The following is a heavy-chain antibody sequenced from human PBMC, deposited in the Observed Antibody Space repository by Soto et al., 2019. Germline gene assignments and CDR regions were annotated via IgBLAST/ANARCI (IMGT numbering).Heavy chain of an antibody. CDR1: GFTFSSYS. D-gene: IGHD6-19*01. J-gene: IGHJ4*02. V-gene: IGHV3-21*01. CDR3: ARVGYGSGWFPDY. CDR2: VSSSSSYI. Sequence: EVLLVESGGGLVKPGGSLRLSCAASGFTFSSYSMMWVRQAPGKGLEWVSLVSSSSSYIYFADSLKGRFTISRDNAKNSLYLQMNSLRAEDTAVYYCARVGYGSGWFPDYWGQGTLVTVSS.